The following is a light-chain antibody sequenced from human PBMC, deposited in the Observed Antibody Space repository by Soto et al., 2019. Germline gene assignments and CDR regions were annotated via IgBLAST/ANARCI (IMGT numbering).Light chain of an antibody. V-gene: IGKV1-27*01. CDR3: QNYNSAPFT. CDR1: KGISNY. CDR2: AAS. J-gene: IGKJ3*01. Sequence: DIQMTQSPSSLSASVGDRVTITCRASKGISNYLAWYQQKPGEVPHLLIYAASTLQSGVPSRFSGSGSGTDFTLTISSLQPADVATYYCQNYNSAPFTFGPGTKVDIK.